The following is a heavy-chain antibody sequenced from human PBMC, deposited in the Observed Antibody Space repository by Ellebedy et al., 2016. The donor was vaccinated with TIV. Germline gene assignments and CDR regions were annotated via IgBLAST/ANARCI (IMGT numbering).Heavy chain of an antibody. CDR3: ARGFFDSSGYHGPVYYYYFGMDV. CDR1: GYTFTTSY. CDR2: FNPSGGIT. J-gene: IGHJ6*02. Sequence: AASVKVSCKASGYTFTTSYIHWVRQAPGQGLEWMGIFNPSGGITRYAQKFQGRVIMTRDTSTSTVYMDLSSLTSEDTAVYDCARGFFDSSGYHGPVYYYYFGMDVWGQGTTVTVSS. V-gene: IGHV1-46*01. D-gene: IGHD3-22*01.